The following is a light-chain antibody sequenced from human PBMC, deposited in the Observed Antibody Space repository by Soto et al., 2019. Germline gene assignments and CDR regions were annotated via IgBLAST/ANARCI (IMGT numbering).Light chain of an antibody. Sequence: QSALTQPASVSGSPGQSITISCTGTSSDVGGYNYVSWFQQSPGKAPKVMIYEVTHRPSGVSNRFSGSKSGNTASLTISGLQAEDEADYYCSSYTSSNTMIFGGGTKLTVL. CDR3: SSYTSSNTMI. V-gene: IGLV2-14*01. CDR2: EVT. J-gene: IGLJ2*01. CDR1: SSDVGGYNY.